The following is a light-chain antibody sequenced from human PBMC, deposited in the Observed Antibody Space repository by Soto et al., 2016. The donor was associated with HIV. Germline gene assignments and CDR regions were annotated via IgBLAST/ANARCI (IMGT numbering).Light chain of an antibody. CDR1: KLGDKY. V-gene: IGLV3-1*01. Sequence: YDLTQPPSVSVSPGQTATITCSGDKLGDKYACWYQQKPGQSPVLVIYQDKKRPTGIPERFSGSNSGNTATLTISGTQAADEADYFCQTWDSTTVIFGGGTKLTVL. J-gene: IGLJ2*01. CDR3: QTWDSTTVI. CDR2: QDK.